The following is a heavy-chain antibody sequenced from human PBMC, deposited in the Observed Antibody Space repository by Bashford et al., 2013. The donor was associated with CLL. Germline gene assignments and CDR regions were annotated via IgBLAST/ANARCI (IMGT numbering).Heavy chain of an antibody. CDR3: ARHRPYYGNHFIFEY. Sequence: SETLSLTCIVSGVSISSYYWSWIRQSPGKGLEWIGCIYNSGSTYYNPSLKSRVTIFQDTSKNQFSVKLESVTAADTALYYCARHRPYYGNHFIFEYWGQGTLVTVSS. CDR2: IYNSGST. D-gene: IGHD1-14*01. CDR1: GVSISSYY. J-gene: IGHJ4*02. V-gene: IGHV4-59*08.